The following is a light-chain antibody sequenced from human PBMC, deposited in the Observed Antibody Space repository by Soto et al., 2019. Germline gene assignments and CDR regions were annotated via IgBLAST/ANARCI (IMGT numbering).Light chain of an antibody. Sequence: QSVLTQPRSVSGSPGQSVTISCTGTSRDVGGFNYVSWYQQHPGKAPKLMIYDVSKRPSGVPDRFSGSKSGSTASLTISGLQAEDEADYYCCSYAGGYTLVFGGGTKLTVL. J-gene: IGLJ2*01. CDR2: DVS. CDR1: SRDVGGFNY. CDR3: CSYAGGYTLV. V-gene: IGLV2-11*01.